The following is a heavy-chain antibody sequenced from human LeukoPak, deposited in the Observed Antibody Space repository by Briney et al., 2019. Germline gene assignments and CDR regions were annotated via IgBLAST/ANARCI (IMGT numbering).Heavy chain of an antibody. V-gene: IGHV5-51*01. J-gene: IGHJ4*02. CDR2: IYPGDSDT. CDR1: GYSFTTYW. Sequence: GESLKISCKGSGYSFTTYWIAWVRQMPGKGLEWMGIIYPGDSDTIYSPSFQGQVTISTDKSISTAYLQWSSLKASDTAMYYCAIGIAVATLRGGFDYWGQGTLVTVSS. D-gene: IGHD5-12*01. CDR3: AIGIAVATLRGGFDY.